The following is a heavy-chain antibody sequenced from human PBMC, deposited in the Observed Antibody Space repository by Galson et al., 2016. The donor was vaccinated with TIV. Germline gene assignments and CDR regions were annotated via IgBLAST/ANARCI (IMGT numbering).Heavy chain of an antibody. Sequence: PALVKPTQTLTLTCTFSGFSLTTHGMCVSWIRQPPGKALEWLARTDWDGDKFYSTSLQTRLSISKDTSRNQVVLTLSHVDPVDTATYFCSRSSIRDVSTHSFSDCGVQGTLVTVTP. D-gene: IGHD5-24*01. J-gene: IGHJ4*02. CDR1: GFSLTTHGMC. CDR2: TDWDGDK. V-gene: IGHV2-70*17. CDR3: SRSSIRDVSTHSFSDC.